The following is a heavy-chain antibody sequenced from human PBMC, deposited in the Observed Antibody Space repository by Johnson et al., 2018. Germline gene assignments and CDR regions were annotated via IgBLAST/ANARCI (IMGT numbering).Heavy chain of an antibody. D-gene: IGHD2-15*01. J-gene: IGHJ4*02. CDR3: AKDRRKYCGGGTCYQIGTY. Sequence: QVQLVESGGGVVQPGKSLRLSCAVSGFTFSTFGMHWVRQAPGKGLDWVALVSYDGSNEYYADSVKGRFTISRDNSKNTVYLQMNSLRGEDTAVYYCAKDRRKYCGGGTCYQIGTYWGQGTLVTVSS. CDR2: VSYDGSNE. CDR1: GFTFSTFG. V-gene: IGHV3-30*18.